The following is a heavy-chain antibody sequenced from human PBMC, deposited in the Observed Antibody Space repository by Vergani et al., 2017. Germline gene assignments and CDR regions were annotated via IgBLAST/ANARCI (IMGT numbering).Heavy chain of an antibody. CDR3: ARDLEMATIRYYYYYGMDV. V-gene: IGHV3-11*06. D-gene: IGHD5-24*01. CDR1: GFTFSDYY. Sequence: QVQLVESGGGLVKPGGSLRLSCAASGFTFSDYYMSWIRQAPGKGLEWVSYISSSSSYTNYADSVKGRFTISRDNAKNSLYLQMNSLRAEDTAVYYCARDLEMATIRYYYYYGMDVWGQGTTVTVSS. CDR2: ISSSSSYT. J-gene: IGHJ6*02.